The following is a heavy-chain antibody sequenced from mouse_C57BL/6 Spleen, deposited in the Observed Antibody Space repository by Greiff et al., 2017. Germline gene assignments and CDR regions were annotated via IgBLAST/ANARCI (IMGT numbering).Heavy chain of an antibody. J-gene: IGHJ2*01. Sequence: QVQLKQSGAELARPGASVKLSCKASGYTFTSYGISWVKQRTGQGLEWIGEIYPRSGNTYYNEKFKGKATLTVDKSSSTAYMELRSLTSEDSAVYFCARDDDDVRGYWGQGTTLTVSS. CDR1: GYTFTSYG. CDR2: IYPRSGNT. D-gene: IGHD2-4*01. V-gene: IGHV1-81*01. CDR3: ARDDDDVRGY.